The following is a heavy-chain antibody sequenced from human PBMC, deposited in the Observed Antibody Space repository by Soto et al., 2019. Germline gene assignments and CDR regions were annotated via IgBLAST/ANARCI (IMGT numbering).Heavy chain of an antibody. CDR3: ARDLRKSDSSGYYPWAFDAFDS. CDR1: GGSISSCGYY. Sequence: SETLSLTCTVSGGSISSCGYYWSWIRQHPGKGLEWIGYIYYSGSTYYNPSLKSRVTISVDTSKNQFSLKLSSVTAADTAVYYCARDLRKSDSSGYYPWAFDAFDSWGQGTMVTVSS. CDR2: IYYSGST. V-gene: IGHV4-31*03. D-gene: IGHD3-22*01. J-gene: IGHJ3*02.